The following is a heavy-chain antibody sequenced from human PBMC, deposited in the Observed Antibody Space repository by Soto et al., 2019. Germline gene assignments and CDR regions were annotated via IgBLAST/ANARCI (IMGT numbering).Heavy chain of an antibody. V-gene: IGHV1-69*13. Sequence: SVKVSCKASGGTFSSYAISWVRQAPGQGLEWMGGIIPIFGTANYAQKFQGRVTITADESTSTAYMELSSLKSEDTAVYYCATYYYDSSGYYDAFDIWGQGTMVTVSS. J-gene: IGHJ3*02. CDR1: GGTFSSYA. CDR2: IIPIFGTA. CDR3: ATYYYDSSGYYDAFDI. D-gene: IGHD3-22*01.